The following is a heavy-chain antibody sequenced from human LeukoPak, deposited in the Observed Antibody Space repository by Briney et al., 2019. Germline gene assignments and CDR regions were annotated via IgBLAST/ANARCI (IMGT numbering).Heavy chain of an antibody. J-gene: IGHJ4*02. CDR3: ARDRVYSSSPEDY. CDR1: GFTFSSYS. D-gene: IGHD6-6*01. CDR2: ISSSSSYI. Sequence: GGSLRLSCAASGFTFSSYSMDWVRQAPGKGLEWVSYISSSSSYIYYADSVKGRFTISRDNAKNSLYLQMNSLRAEDTAVYYCARDRVYSSSPEDYWGQGTLVTVSS. V-gene: IGHV3-21*05.